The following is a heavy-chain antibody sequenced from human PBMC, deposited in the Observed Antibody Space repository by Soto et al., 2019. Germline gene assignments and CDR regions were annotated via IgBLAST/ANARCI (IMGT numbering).Heavy chain of an antibody. CDR2: ISISSSTI. Sequence: EVKVVESGGGLVQPGGSLRLSCAASGFTFSTYSMTWVRQAPEKGLEWVSYISISSSTIYDADSLKGRFTISRDNAKNSLYLQMNSLRGEDTAVYYCARAISMIRGGIDVTQYCYMDVWGKGTTVTVSS. CDR3: ARAISMIRGGIDVTQYCYMDV. J-gene: IGHJ6*03. D-gene: IGHD3-10*01. CDR1: GFTFSTYS. V-gene: IGHV3-48*01.